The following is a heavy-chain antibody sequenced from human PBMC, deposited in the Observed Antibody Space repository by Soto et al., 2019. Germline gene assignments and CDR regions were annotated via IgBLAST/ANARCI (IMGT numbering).Heavy chain of an antibody. CDR2: ISAYNGNT. V-gene: IGHV1-18*01. CDR3: ARVRRDDYVWGSYRSYGYFDY. J-gene: IGHJ4*02. D-gene: IGHD3-16*02. CDR1: GYTFTSYG. Sequence: ASVKVSCKASGYTFTSYGISWVRQAPGQGLEWMGWISAYNGNTNYAQKLQGRVTMTTDTSTSTAYMELRSLRSDDTAVYYCARVRRDDYVWGSYRSYGYFDYWGQGTLVTASS.